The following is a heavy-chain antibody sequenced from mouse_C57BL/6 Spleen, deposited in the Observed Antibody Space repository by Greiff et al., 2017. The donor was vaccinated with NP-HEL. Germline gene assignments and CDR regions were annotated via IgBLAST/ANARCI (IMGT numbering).Heavy chain of an antibody. CDR3: ASGYYGSSYEKYFDV. D-gene: IGHD1-1*01. J-gene: IGHJ1*03. CDR2: IDPSDSET. V-gene: IGHV1-52*01. Sequence: QVHVKQPGAELVRPGSSVKLSCKASGYTFTSYWMHWVKQRPIQGLEWIGNIDPSDSETHYNQKFKDKATLTVDKSSSTAYMQLSSLTSEDSAVYYCASGYYGSSYEKYFDVWGTGTTVTVSS. CDR1: GYTFTSYW.